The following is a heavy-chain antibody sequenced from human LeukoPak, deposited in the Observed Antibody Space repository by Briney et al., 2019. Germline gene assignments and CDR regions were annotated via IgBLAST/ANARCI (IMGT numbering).Heavy chain of an antibody. CDR2: ISYEGSNT. J-gene: IGHJ4*02. Sequence: GGSLRLSCAASGFTFRDYAMHWVRQAPGQGLDWVALISYEGSNTHYADSVKGRFTISRDNSKNTLYLEVNSLRTEDTAVYFCAKVSADNRHAVGFFFDSRGQGAWSPSPQ. D-gene: IGHD1-1*01. V-gene: IGHV3-30-3*01. CDR3: AKVSADNRHAVGFFFDS. CDR1: GFTFRDYA.